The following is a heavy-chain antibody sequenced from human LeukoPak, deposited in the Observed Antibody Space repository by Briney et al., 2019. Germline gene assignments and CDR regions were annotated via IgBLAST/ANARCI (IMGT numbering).Heavy chain of an antibody. CDR2: IYYSGST. D-gene: IGHD2-2*01. Sequence: SETLSLTCTVPGGSIDNYYWSWIRQPPGKGLEWIGYIYYSGSTNYNPSLKSRVTISVDTSKNQFSLKLSSVTAADTAVYYCARDSGSSTHDPWGQGTLVTVSS. J-gene: IGHJ5*02. CDR3: ARDSGSSTHDP. V-gene: IGHV4-59*01. CDR1: GGSIDNYY.